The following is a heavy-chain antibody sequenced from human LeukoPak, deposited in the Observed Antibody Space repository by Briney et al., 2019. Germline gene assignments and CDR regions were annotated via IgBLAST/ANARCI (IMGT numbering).Heavy chain of an antibody. V-gene: IGHV4-59*13. CDR3: AREGTYGWYNWFDP. J-gene: IGHJ5*02. Sequence: PSETLSLTCTVSGGSISSCYWSWIRQPPGKGLEWIGYMFRTGSTNYNPPLKSRVTITPDTSKNQFSLRLTSVTAADTAVYYCAREGTYGWYNWFDPWGQGTLVTVSS. D-gene: IGHD6-19*01. CDR2: MFRTGST. CDR1: GGSISSCY.